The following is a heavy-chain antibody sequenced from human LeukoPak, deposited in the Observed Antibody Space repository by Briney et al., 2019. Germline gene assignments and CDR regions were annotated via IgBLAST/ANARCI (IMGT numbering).Heavy chain of an antibody. V-gene: IGHV3-23*01. CDR2: ISGSGGST. J-gene: IGHJ4*02. D-gene: IGHD3-22*01. CDR3: AKHRYDSSAPVIDY. Sequence: GGSLRLSCAAFGFTFSSYAMSWVRQAPGKGLEWVSAISGSGGSTYYADSMKGRFTISRDNSKNTLYLQMNSLRAEDTAVYYCAKHRYDSSAPVIDYWGQGTLVTVSS. CDR1: GFTFSSYA.